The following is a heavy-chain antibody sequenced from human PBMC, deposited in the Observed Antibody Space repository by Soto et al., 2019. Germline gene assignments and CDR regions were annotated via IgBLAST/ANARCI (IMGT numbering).Heavy chain of an antibody. CDR3: AHFYDSSGYTGY. V-gene: IGHV2-5*02. CDR2: IYWDDDK. D-gene: IGHD3-22*01. Sequence: QITLKESGPTLVKPTQTLTLTCTFSGFSLRTSGVGVGWIRQPPGKALEWLAVIYWDDDKRYSPSLKSRLTITKDISKNQVVLTMTNMDPVDTATYYCAHFYDSSGYTGYWGQGTLVTVSS. J-gene: IGHJ4*02. CDR1: GFSLRTSGVG.